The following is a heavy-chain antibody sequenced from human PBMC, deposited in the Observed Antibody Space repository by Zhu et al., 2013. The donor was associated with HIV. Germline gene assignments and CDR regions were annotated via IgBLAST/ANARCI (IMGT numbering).Heavy chain of an antibody. CDR2: VIPIFGTA. D-gene: IGHD6-19*01. Sequence: QVQLVQSGAEVKKPGSSVKVSCKASGGTFSSYAINWVRQAPGQGLEWMGGVIPIFGTANYAQKFQGRVTITADKSTSTAYMELRSLRSDDTAVYYCARVQWRSGTNSDFDSWGQGTLVTVSS. CDR3: ARVQWRSGTNSDFDS. CDR1: GGTFSSYA. J-gene: IGHJ4*02. V-gene: IGHV1-69*06.